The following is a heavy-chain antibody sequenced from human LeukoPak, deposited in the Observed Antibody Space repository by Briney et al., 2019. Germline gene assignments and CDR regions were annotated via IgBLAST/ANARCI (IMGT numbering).Heavy chain of an antibody. D-gene: IGHD1-1*01. Sequence: AGGSLRLSCAAPGFTFSSYAMSWVRQAPGKGLEWVSAISGSGGSTYYADSVKGRFTISRDNSKNSLYLQMNSLRAEDTAVYYCAADYLGTTGTASAEYMDVWGKGTTVTISS. CDR2: ISGSGGST. CDR3: AADYLGTTGTASAEYMDV. CDR1: GFTFSSYA. V-gene: IGHV3-23*01. J-gene: IGHJ6*03.